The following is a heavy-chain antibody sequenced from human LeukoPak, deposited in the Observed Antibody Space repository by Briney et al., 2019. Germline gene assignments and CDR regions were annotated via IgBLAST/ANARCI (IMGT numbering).Heavy chain of an antibody. Sequence: PSETLSLTCTVSGGSISSYYWSWIRQPPGKGLEWIGYIYYSGSTNYNPSLKSRVTISVDTSKNQFSLKLSSVTAADTAVYYCARAVTTIFGVVLIDVWGKGTTVTVSS. J-gene: IGHJ6*04. CDR1: GGSISSYY. CDR3: ARAVTTIFGVVLIDV. V-gene: IGHV4-59*01. CDR2: IYYSGST. D-gene: IGHD3-3*01.